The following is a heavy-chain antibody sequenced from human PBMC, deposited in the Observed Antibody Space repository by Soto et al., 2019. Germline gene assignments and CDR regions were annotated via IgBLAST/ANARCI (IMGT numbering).Heavy chain of an antibody. J-gene: IGHJ5*02. CDR1: RYTFTDYF. V-gene: IGHV1-2*02. CDR2: INPNTRGS. CDR3: ARVTLKAGNQFDP. Sequence: ASVKVSCKASRYTFTDYFIHWVRQAPGQGFEWMGWINPNTRGSNYAQKFQGRVTMTRDTSNSTAYMELRGLRSDDTAVYYCARVTLKAGNQFDPWAQGTLVTVPQ.